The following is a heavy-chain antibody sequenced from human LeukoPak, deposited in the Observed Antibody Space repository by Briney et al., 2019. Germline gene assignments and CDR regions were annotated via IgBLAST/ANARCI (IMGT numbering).Heavy chain of an antibody. CDR2: FYYNGDT. CDR1: GGSISTYH. J-gene: IGHJ3*02. Sequence: PSETLSLTCTVSGGSISTYHWSWIRQPPGKGLEWIGYFYYNGDTNYSPSLKSRVVISVDTSQNQLSLMVRSVTAADTALYYCARELGSAFDIWGQGIMVIVSS. V-gene: IGHV4-59*01. CDR3: ARELGSAFDI. D-gene: IGHD3-3*02.